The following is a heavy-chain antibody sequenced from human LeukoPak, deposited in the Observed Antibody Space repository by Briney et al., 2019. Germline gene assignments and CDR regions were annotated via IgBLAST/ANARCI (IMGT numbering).Heavy chain of an antibody. J-gene: IGHJ4*02. V-gene: IGHV1-18*01. CDR1: GYTFTSYG. CDR3: ARDPTRIVGVSTFDY. CDR2: ISAYNGNT. D-gene: IGHD1-26*01. Sequence: ASVKVSCKASGYTFTSYGISWVRQAPGQGLEWMGWISAYNGNTNYAQKLQGRVTMTTDTSTSTAYTELSSLRSEDTAVYYCARDPTRIVGVSTFDYWGQGTLVTVSS.